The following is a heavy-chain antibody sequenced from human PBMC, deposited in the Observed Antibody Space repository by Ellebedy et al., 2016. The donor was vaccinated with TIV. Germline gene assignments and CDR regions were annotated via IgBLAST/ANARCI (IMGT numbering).Heavy chain of an antibody. CDR1: GDSISGHY. CDR2: IYDTGDT. CDR3: ARGADYDFWTGYYTAFDP. D-gene: IGHD3-3*01. J-gene: IGHJ5*02. Sequence: SETLSLXCTVSGDSISGHYWNWVRQPPGKGLEWIAYIYDTGDTDYNPSLKSRVTISLDTSKNQFSLRLTSLTAADTAVYYCARGADYDFWTGYYTAFDPWGQGTLVTVSS. V-gene: IGHV4-59*11.